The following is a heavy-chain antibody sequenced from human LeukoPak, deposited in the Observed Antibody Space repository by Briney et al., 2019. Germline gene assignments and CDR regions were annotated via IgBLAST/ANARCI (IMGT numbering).Heavy chain of an antibody. CDR3: ARRGSYSSPFYFDF. Sequence: SETLSLTCTVSGYSISSGYYWGWIRQPPGKGLEWIGSIYHTGSTYYNPSLKTRVTISVDTSKNQFSLKMNSVTAADTAVYFCARRGSYSSPFYFDFWGQGTLVTVSS. V-gene: IGHV4-38-2*02. J-gene: IGHJ4*02. CDR1: GYSISSGYY. CDR2: IYHTGST. D-gene: IGHD1-26*01.